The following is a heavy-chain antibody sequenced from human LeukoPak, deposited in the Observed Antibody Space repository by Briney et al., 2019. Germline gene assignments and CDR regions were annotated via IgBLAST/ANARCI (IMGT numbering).Heavy chain of an antibody. J-gene: IGHJ4*02. Sequence: GGSLRLSCAASGFTFSSYSMNWVRQAPGKGLEWVSSISSSSSYIYYADSVEGRFTISRDNAKNSLYLQMNSLRAEDTAVYYCARDSVELPNDYWGQGTLVTVSS. CDR1: GFTFSSYS. D-gene: IGHD1-26*01. CDR3: ARDSVELPNDY. V-gene: IGHV3-21*01. CDR2: ISSSSSYI.